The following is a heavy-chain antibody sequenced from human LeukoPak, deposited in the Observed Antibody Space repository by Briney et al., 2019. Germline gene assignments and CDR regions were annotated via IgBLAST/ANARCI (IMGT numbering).Heavy chain of an antibody. CDR2: IYSGGST. CDR3: AKALYPAAWPFDY. CDR1: GFTVSSNY. J-gene: IGHJ4*02. Sequence: GGSLRLSCAASGFTVSSNYMSWVRQAPGKGLEWVSVIYSGGSTYYADSVKGRFTISRDNSKNTLYLQMNSLRAEDTAVYYCAKALYPAAWPFDYWGQGTLVTVSS. V-gene: IGHV3-53*01. D-gene: IGHD2-2*01.